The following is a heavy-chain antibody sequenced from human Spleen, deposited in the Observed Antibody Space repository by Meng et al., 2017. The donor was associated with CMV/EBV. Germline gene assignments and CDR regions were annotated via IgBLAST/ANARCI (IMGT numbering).Heavy chain of an antibody. V-gene: IGHV1-2*02. CDR1: GYTFTGHY. D-gene: IGHD3-22*01. Sequence: ASVKVSCKASGYTFTGHYMHWVRQAPGQGLEWMGWINPNSGGTNYAQKFQGRVTMTRDTSISTAYMELSRLRSDDTTVYYCARSSYYYDSSGYYPSYWGQGTLVTVSS. J-gene: IGHJ4*02. CDR2: INPNSGGT. CDR3: ARSSYYYDSSGYYPSY.